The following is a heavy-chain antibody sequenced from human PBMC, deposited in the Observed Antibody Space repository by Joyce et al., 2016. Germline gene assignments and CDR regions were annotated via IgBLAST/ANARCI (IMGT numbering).Heavy chain of an antibody. D-gene: IGHD3-3*01. CDR3: TRDGFLEWLGDDY. CDR2: IYYSGST. Sequence: QLQLQESGPGLVKPSETLSLTCTVSGGSISSSSYYWGWIRQPPGKGLDWIGNIYYSGSTYYNPSLKSRVTISVDTSKNQFSPKLSSVTAADTAMYYCTRDGFLEWLGDDYWGQGTLVTVSS. CDR1: GGSISSSSYY. J-gene: IGHJ4*02. V-gene: IGHV4-39*07.